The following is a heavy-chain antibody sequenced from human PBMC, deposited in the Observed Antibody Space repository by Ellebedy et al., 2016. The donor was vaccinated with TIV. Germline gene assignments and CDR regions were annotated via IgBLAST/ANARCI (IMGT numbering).Heavy chain of an antibody. J-gene: IGHJ6*02. CDR2: IKQDASEI. D-gene: IGHD1-26*01. V-gene: IGHV3-7*03. CDR3: ARHMGATGAVRYYPMDV. Sequence: PGGSLRLSCEASGFTFSDYWMTWVRQAPGKGLEWVANIKQDASEIHYVDSVKGRFTISRDNAKNSLFLQMNSLKTEDTAVYYCARHMGATGAVRYYPMDVWGQGTTVTVSS. CDR1: GFTFSDYW.